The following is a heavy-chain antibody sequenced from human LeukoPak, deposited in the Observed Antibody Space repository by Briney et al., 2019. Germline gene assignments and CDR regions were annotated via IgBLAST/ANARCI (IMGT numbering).Heavy chain of an antibody. CDR2: ISSSGSTI. V-gene: IGHV3-48*04. CDR1: GFTFSSYS. D-gene: IGHD5-12*01. Sequence: GGSLRLSCAASGFTFSSYSMNWVRQAPGKGLEWVSYISSSGSTIYYADSVKGRFTISRDNAKNSLYLQMNSLRAEDTAVYYCARDLGYSGYVGYFDYWGQGTLVTVSS. J-gene: IGHJ4*02. CDR3: ARDLGYSGYVGYFDY.